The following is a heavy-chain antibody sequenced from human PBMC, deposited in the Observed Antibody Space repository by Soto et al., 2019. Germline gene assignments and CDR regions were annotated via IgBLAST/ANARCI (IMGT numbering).Heavy chain of an antibody. V-gene: IGHV3-74*01. CDR1: GFTFSSYW. D-gene: IGHD3-10*01. CDR3: ARGLMVRGVTGYYYYMDV. Sequence: GGPLRLSCAASGFTFSSYWMHWVRQAPGKGLVWVSRINSDGSSTSYADSVKGRFTISRDNAKNTLSLQMNSLRAEDTAVYYCARGLMVRGVTGYYYYMDVWGKGTTVTVSS. CDR2: INSDGSST. J-gene: IGHJ6*03.